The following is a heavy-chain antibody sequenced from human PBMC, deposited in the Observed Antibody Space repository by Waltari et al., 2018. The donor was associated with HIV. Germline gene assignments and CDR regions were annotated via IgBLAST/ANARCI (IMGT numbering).Heavy chain of an antibody. V-gene: IGHV4-59*01. Sequence: QVQLQESGPGLVKPSETLSLTCTVSGGSISSYYWSWIRQPPGKGLEWIGYIYYSGSTNYNPSLKSRVTISVDTSKNQFSLKLSSVTAADTAVYYCARDPELGIAAEGPGAFDIWGQGTMVTVSS. J-gene: IGHJ3*02. CDR2: IYYSGST. D-gene: IGHD6-13*01. CDR1: GGSISSYY. CDR3: ARDPELGIAAEGPGAFDI.